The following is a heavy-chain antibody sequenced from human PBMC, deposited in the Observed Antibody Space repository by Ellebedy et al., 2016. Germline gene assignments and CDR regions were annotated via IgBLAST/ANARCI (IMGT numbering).Heavy chain of an antibody. CDR3: ARDPNGDAPFY. CDR2: IYSGGST. J-gene: IGHJ4*02. Sequence: GGSLRLXXAASGFTVSSNYMSWVRQAPGKGLEWVSVIYSGGSTYYADSVKGRFTISRDNSKNTLYLQMNSLRAEDTAVYYCARDPNGDAPFYWGQGTLVTVSS. D-gene: IGHD4-17*01. CDR1: GFTVSSNY. V-gene: IGHV3-66*01.